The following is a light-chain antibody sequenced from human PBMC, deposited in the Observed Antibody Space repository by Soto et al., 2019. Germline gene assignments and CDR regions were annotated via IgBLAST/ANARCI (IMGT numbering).Light chain of an antibody. J-gene: IGLJ3*02. CDR2: EVN. V-gene: IGLV2-8*01. Sequence: QSALTQPPSASGSPGQSVTISCTGTSSDVGGYNYVSWYQHHPGKAPKFLIYEVNKRPSGVPDRFSGSKSGNTASLTVSGLRAGDEAEYYCSSYAGSNTVVFGGGTKLTVL. CDR1: SSDVGGYNY. CDR3: SSYAGSNTVV.